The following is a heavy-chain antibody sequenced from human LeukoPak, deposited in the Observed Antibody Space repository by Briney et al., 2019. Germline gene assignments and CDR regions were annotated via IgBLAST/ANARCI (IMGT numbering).Heavy chain of an antibody. Sequence: SETLSLTCAVYGGSFSGYYWSWIRQPPGKGLEWIGEINHSGSTNYNPSLKSRVTISVDTSKNQFSLKLSSVTAADTAVYYCARAKARYCSSTSCYGDYFDYWGQGTLVTVSS. CDR3: ARAKARYCSSTSCYGDYFDY. J-gene: IGHJ4*02. CDR2: INHSGST. CDR1: GGSFSGYY. D-gene: IGHD2-2*01. V-gene: IGHV4-34*01.